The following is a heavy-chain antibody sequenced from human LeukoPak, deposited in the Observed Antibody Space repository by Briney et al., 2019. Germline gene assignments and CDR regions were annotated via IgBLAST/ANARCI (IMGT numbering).Heavy chain of an antibody. D-gene: IGHD4-17*01. CDR3: ADGDNFDY. CDR2: INAGSGNT. J-gene: IGHJ4*02. Sequence: ASVKVSCKASGYTFTSYAMHWVRQAPGQRLEWMGWINAGSGNTKYSQKFQGRVTITRDTSASTAYMELSSLRSEDTAVYYCADGDNFDYWGQGTLVTVSS. V-gene: IGHV1-3*01. CDR1: GYTFTSYA.